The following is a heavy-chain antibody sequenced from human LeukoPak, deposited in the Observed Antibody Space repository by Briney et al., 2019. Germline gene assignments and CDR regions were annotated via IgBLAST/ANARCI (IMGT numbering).Heavy chain of an antibody. J-gene: IGHJ5*02. CDR3: ARGGFRSTRSGWFDP. Sequence: GASVKVSCKASGYTFTSYGISWVRQAPGQGLEWMGWISAYNGNTNYAQKFQGRVTITADESTSTAYMELSSLRSEDTAVYYCARGGFRSTRSGWFDPWGQGTLVTVSS. CDR2: ISAYNGNT. CDR1: GYTFTSYG. D-gene: IGHD2-2*01. V-gene: IGHV1-18*01.